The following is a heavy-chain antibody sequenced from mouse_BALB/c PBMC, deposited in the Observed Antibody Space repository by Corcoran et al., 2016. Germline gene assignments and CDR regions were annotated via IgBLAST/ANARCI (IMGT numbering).Heavy chain of an antibody. Sequence: QVTLRESGPGIWQPSQTLSLTCSFSGSSLSTSGMGVSCIRQSSGKGLEGLKHIYWDDDKRYNPPLKSRLKIAKDTYSNQVFLKITSVDTADTATYDCAGRGNWDAFDYWGQGTTLTVSS. CDR2: IYWDDDK. CDR1: GSSLSTSGMG. CDR3: AGRGNWDAFDY. J-gene: IGHJ2*01. D-gene: IGHD4-1*01. V-gene: IGHV8-12*01.